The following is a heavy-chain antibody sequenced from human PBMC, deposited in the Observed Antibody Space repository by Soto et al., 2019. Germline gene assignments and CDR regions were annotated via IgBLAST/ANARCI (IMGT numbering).Heavy chain of an antibody. CDR2: ISAYNGNT. D-gene: IGHD3-16*01. Sequence: QVQLVQSGAEVKKPGASVKVSCKASGYTFTSYGISWVRQAPGQGLEWMGWISAYNGNTNYAQKLQGRVTMTTDTSTSTAYMELRSLRSDDTAVYYCARDLILHMITFGGVPFDYWGQGTLVTVSS. CDR1: GYTFTSYG. V-gene: IGHV1-18*01. J-gene: IGHJ4*02. CDR3: ARDLILHMITFGGVPFDY.